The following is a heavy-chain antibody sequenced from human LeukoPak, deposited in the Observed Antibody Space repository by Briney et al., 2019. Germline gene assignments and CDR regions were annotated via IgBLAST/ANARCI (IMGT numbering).Heavy chain of an antibody. Sequence: PGGSLRLSCAASAFTFSDYSMNWVRQAPGKGLEWVSSISSGAYSADSVKGRFTISRDNAKNSLYLQMNSLRAEDTAVYYCARGHGDYGSYYMDVWGKGTTVTVSS. CDR3: ARGHGDYGSYYMDV. V-gene: IGHV3-69-1*02. J-gene: IGHJ6*03. CDR2: ISSGA. CDR1: AFTFSDYS. D-gene: IGHD4-17*01.